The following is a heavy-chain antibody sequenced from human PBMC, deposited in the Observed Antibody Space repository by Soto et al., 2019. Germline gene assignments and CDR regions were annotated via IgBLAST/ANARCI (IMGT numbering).Heavy chain of an antibody. CDR3: VIAAAGPFDY. D-gene: IGHD6-13*01. Sequence: SVKVSCKASGCTFSSYAISWVRQAPGQGLEWMGGIIPIFGTANYAQKFQGRVTITADESTSTAYMELSSLRSEDTAVYYCVIAAAGPFDYWGQGTLVTVSS. CDR1: GCTFSSYA. CDR2: IIPIFGTA. J-gene: IGHJ4*02. V-gene: IGHV1-69*13.